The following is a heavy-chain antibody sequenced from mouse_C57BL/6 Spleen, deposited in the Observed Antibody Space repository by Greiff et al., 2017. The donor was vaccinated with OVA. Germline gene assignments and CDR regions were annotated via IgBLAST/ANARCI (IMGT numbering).Heavy chain of an antibody. J-gene: IGHJ1*03. CDR2: INPNNGGT. V-gene: IGHV1-18*01. CDR1: GYTFTDYN. Sequence: EVHLVESGPELVKPGASVKIPCKASGYTFTDYNMDWVKQSHGKSLEWIGDINPNNGGTIYNQKFKGKATLTVDKSSSTAYMELRSLTSEDTAVYYCARNYYGSSYGYFDVWGTGTTVTVSS. CDR3: ARNYYGSSYGYFDV. D-gene: IGHD1-1*01.